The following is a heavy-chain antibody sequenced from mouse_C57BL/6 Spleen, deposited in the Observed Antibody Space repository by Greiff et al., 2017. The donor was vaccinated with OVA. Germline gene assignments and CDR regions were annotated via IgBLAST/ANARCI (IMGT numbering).Heavy chain of an antibody. J-gene: IGHJ2*01. D-gene: IGHD2-2*01. V-gene: IGHV5-6*02. Sequence: EVMLVESGGDLVKPGGSLKLSCAASGFTFSSYGMSWVRQTPDKRLEWVATISSGGSYTYYPDSVKGRFTISRDNAKNTLYLQMSSLKSEDTAMYYCARQRGLPLDYWGQGTTLTVSS. CDR2: ISSGGSYT. CDR1: GFTFSSYG. CDR3: ARQRGLPLDY.